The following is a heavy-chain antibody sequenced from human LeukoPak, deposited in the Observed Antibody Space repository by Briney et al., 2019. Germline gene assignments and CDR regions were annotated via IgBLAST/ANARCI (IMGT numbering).Heavy chain of an antibody. J-gene: IGHJ2*01. V-gene: IGHV3-53*01. Sequence: PGGSLRLSCAASGFTVSSNYMNWVRQAPGKGLEWVSLIYSGSTTKYADSVKGRFTISRDNSKNTLYLQMNSLRVEDTAVYYCARVGDHYHWYLDVWGRGTLVTASS. CDR2: IYSGSTT. CDR3: ARVGDHYHWYLDV. CDR1: GFTVSSNY. D-gene: IGHD3-10*01.